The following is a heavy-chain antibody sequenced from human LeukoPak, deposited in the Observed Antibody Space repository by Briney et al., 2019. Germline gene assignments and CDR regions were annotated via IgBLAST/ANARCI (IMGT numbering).Heavy chain of an antibody. CDR1: GGSISSYY. CDR3: ARFRGYSYALDY. D-gene: IGHD5-18*01. CDR2: IYYSGST. Sequence: SETLSLTCTVSGGSISSYYWSGIRQPPGKGLEWIGYIYYSGSTNYNPSLKSRVTISVDTSKNQFSLKLSSVTAADTAVYYCARFRGYSYALDYWGQGTLVTVSS. V-gene: IGHV4-59*01. J-gene: IGHJ4*02.